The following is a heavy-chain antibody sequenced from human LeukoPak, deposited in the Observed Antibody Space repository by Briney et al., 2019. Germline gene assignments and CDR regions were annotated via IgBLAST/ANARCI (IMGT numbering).Heavy chain of an antibody. J-gene: IGHJ6*02. V-gene: IGHV3-15*01. D-gene: IGHD3-9*01. CDR2: IKSISDGGTT. CDR3: ARDNDVLRYPRVVYYGMDV. CDR1: GITFNNAW. Sequence: GGSLRLSCAASGITFNNAWMSWVRQAPGKGLEWVGRIKSISDGGTTDYAAPVQGRFTISRDDSKTTLYLQMNSLRAEDTAVYYCARDNDVLRYPRVVYYGMDVWGQGTTVTVSS.